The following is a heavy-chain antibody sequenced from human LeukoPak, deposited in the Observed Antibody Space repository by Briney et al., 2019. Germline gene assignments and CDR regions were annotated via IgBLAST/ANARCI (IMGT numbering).Heavy chain of an antibody. Sequence: GGSLRLSCAASGFTFSSYAMSWVRQAPGKGLEWVSAISGSGGSTYYADSVKGRFTISRDNSKNTLYLQMNSLRAEDTAVYYCAKGGKDSSTWSYYYDSSGYYYHIDYWGQGTLVTVSS. CDR2: ISGSGGST. D-gene: IGHD3-22*01. CDR1: GFTFSSYA. J-gene: IGHJ4*02. CDR3: AKGGKDSSTWSYYYDSSGYYYHIDY. V-gene: IGHV3-23*01.